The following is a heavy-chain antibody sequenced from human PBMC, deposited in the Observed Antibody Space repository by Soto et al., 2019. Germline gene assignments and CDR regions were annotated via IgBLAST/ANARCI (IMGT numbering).Heavy chain of an antibody. Sequence: ASVKVSCKASGYTFTSYDINWVRQATGQGLEWMGWMNPNSGNTGYAQKFQGRVTMTRNTSISTAYMELSSLRSEDTAVYYCARSYYESSGYQPLLFVPWGQGTLVTVSS. CDR3: ARSYYESSGYQPLLFVP. CDR1: GYTFTSYD. V-gene: IGHV1-8*01. D-gene: IGHD3-22*01. CDR2: MNPNSGNT. J-gene: IGHJ5*02.